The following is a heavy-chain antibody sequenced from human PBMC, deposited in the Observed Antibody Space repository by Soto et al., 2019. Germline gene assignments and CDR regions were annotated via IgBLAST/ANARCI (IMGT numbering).Heavy chain of an antibody. CDR1: GFPFSEHS. Sequence: EVQLLESGADLVQPGGSLRLSCAASGFPFSEHSMSWVRQAPGKGLEWVSGLSGSGQSRYYADSVEGRFTISRDNRRKTLYLQMDSLRAEDTAVYYCAKSLGNHGEAYFFDYWGQGTLVTVSS. CDR3: AKSLGNHGEAYFFDY. CDR2: LSGSGQSR. D-gene: IGHD3-10*01. V-gene: IGHV3-23*01. J-gene: IGHJ4*02.